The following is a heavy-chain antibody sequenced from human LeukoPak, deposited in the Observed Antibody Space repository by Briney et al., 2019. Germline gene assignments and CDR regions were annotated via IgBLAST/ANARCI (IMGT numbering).Heavy chain of an antibody. Sequence: PETLSLTCTVSGVSISRYYWSWIRQPAGKGLQWIGRIQTSGSTNYNPSLESRIIMSVDTSKNQFSLKLTSVTAADTAVYYCAGDHQDYGANSALWYWGQGTLVIVSS. V-gene: IGHV4-4*07. CDR1: GVSISRYY. CDR2: IQTSGST. CDR3: AGDHQDYGANSALWY. D-gene: IGHD4-23*01. J-gene: IGHJ4*02.